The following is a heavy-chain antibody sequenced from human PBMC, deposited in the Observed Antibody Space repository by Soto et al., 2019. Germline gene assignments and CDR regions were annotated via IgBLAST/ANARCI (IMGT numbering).Heavy chain of an antibody. Sequence: QVQLVQSGAEVKKPGASVKVSCKASGYTFTSYGISWVRQAPGQGLEWMGWISAYNGNTNYAQKLQGRVTMTTDTSTSTGYLGVGGLRSEDTAVYYRGRGSLIPTGGGDAFDFWGQGTMGPGSS. CDR1: GYTFTSYG. CDR3: GRGSLIPTGGGDAFDF. V-gene: IGHV1-18*04. CDR2: ISAYNGNT. J-gene: IGHJ3*01. D-gene: IGHD2-8*01.